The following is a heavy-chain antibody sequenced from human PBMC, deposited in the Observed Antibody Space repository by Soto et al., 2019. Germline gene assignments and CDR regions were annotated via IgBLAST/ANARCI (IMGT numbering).Heavy chain of an antibody. D-gene: IGHD4-17*01. CDR2: MNPNSGNT. Sequence: QVQLVQSGAEVKKPGASVKVSCKASGYTFTSYEINWVRQATGQGFEYLGWMNPNSGNTGYVKKFQGRVTMTRDTSMSTAYMVLSSLQSEDTAVYYCARGLKYGDYSRWFDPWGPGTLVTVSS. V-gene: IGHV1-8*01. CDR1: GYTFTSYE. J-gene: IGHJ5*02. CDR3: ARGLKYGDYSRWFDP.